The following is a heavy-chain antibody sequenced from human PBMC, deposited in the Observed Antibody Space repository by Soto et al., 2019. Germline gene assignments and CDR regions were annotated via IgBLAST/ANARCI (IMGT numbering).Heavy chain of an antibody. D-gene: IGHD5-18*01. V-gene: IGHV4-34*01. CDR2: INHSGRT. CDR3: ARDGYNYGSFDY. J-gene: IGHJ4*02. Sequence: SETLSLTCAVYGGSFSDYYWSWIRQPPGKGLEWIGEINHSGRTNSNPSLKSRVTISVDTSKNQFSLKLSSVTAADTAVYYCARDGYNYGSFDYWGQGTLVTV. CDR1: GGSFSDYY.